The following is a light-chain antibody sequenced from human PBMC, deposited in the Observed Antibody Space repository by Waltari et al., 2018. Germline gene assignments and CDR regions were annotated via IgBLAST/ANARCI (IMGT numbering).Light chain of an antibody. Sequence: QSALTQPASVSGTPGPSITIPCSGTTSDVGSSALLSWYQQHPGEAPKLLICEVFKRPPDTSSRFSGAKSGSTASLTISGLQPEDEADYYCCSYAGRGTYVFGSGTKVTVL. CDR3: CSYAGRGTYV. CDR1: TSDVGSSAL. J-gene: IGLJ1*01. V-gene: IGLV2-23*02. CDR2: EVF.